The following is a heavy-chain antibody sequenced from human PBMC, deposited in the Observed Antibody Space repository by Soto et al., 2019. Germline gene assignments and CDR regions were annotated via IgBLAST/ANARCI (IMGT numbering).Heavy chain of an antibody. D-gene: IGHD1-7*01. J-gene: IGHJ5*02. V-gene: IGHV4-30-4*01. CDR1: CGSISSGDYY. CDR3: ARGTGTTIGWFDP. CDR2: IYYSGST. Sequence: SETLSLTCTVSCGSISSGDYYWSWIRQPPGKGLEWIGYIYYSGSTYYNPSLKSRVTISVDTSKNQFSLKLGSVTAADTAVYYCARGTGTTIGWFDPWGQGTLVTVSS.